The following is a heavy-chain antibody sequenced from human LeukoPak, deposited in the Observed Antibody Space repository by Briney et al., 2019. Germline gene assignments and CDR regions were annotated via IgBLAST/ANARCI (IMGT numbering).Heavy chain of an antibody. CDR3: ARDMYYYGSGSYRFDY. J-gene: IGHJ4*02. Sequence: SETLSLTCTVSGGSISSSSYYWGWIRQPPGKGLEWIGEINHSGSTNYNPSLKSRVTISVDTSKNQFSLKLSSVTAADTAVYYCARDMYYYGSGSYRFDYWGQGTLVTVSS. V-gene: IGHV4-39*07. CDR1: GGSISSSSYY. CDR2: INHSGST. D-gene: IGHD3-10*01.